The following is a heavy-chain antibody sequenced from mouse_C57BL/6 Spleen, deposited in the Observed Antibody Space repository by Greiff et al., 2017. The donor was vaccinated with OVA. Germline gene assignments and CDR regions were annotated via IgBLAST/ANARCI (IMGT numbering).Heavy chain of an antibody. CDR1: GFTFSSYT. J-gene: IGHJ2*01. CDR3: ARGALITTVVAPYYFDY. CDR2: ISGGGGNT. D-gene: IGHD1-1*01. Sequence: EVQGVESGGGLVKPGGSLKLSCAASGFTFSSYTMSWVRQTPEKRLAWVATISGGGGNTYYPDSVKGRFTISRDNAKNTLYLQMSSLRSEDTALYYCARGALITTVVAPYYFDYWGQGTTLTVSS. V-gene: IGHV5-9*01.